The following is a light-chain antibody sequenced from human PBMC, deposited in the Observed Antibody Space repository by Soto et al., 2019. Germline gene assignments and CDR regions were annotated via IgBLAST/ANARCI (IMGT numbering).Light chain of an antibody. CDR2: YAS. V-gene: IGKV3-15*01. J-gene: IGKJ3*01. CDR1: ESVHSN. Sequence: EMVMTQSPATLSVSPGERVTLSCRASESVHSNLAWYQQKPGQGPSLLIYYASTRVTGVPDRFSGSGSGTEYTLTISSLQYNHFGVHYCQHYSYWSPTFGPGTKVEIK. CDR3: QHYSYWSPT.